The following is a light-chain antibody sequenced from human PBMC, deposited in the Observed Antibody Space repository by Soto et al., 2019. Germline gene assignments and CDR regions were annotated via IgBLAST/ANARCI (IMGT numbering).Light chain of an antibody. Sequence: DIQMTQSPSSLSASVGDRVTITCRASQSISISLNWYQQKPGKAPELLIYAASSLQSGVPSRFRDSGSGTDFTLTISSLQPEDFATYYCQQSYSAPCTFGQGTKLEIK. CDR2: AAS. J-gene: IGKJ2*01. CDR3: QQSYSAPCT. V-gene: IGKV1-39*01. CDR1: QSISIS.